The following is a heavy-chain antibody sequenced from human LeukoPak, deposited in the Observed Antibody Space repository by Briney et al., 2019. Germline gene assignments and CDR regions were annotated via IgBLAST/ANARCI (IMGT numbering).Heavy chain of an antibody. Sequence: GGSLRLSCAASGFTFSSYGMHWVRQAPGKGLEWVAVIWYDGSNKYYADSVKGRFTISRDNSKNTLYLQMNSLRAEDPAVYYCAGQDDSSGGGGFDPWGQGTLVTVSS. CDR1: GFTFSSYG. D-gene: IGHD3-22*01. J-gene: IGHJ5*02. CDR2: IWYDGSNK. V-gene: IGHV3-33*01. CDR3: AGQDDSSGGGGFDP.